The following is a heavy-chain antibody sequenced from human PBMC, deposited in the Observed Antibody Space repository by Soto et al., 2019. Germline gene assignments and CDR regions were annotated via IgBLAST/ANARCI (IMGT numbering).Heavy chain of an antibody. CDR3: ARTKVPSSWYPNWFDP. J-gene: IGHJ5*02. Sequence: PSETLSLTCAVSGYSISSGYYWGWIRQPPGKGLEWIGSIYHSGSTYYNPSLKSRVTISVDTSKNQFSLKLSSVTAADTAVYYCARTKVPSSWYPNWFDPWGQGTLVPVSS. D-gene: IGHD6-13*01. CDR2: IYHSGST. V-gene: IGHV4-38-2*01. CDR1: GYSISSGYY.